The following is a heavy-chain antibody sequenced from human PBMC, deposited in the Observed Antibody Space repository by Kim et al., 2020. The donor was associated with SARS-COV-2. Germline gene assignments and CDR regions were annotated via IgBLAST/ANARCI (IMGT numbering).Heavy chain of an antibody. Sequence: GGSLRLSCTTSGFTFTGYAMSWVRQAPGKGLEWVSSIDGSDGTTYYVDSVKGRFTISRDNSKKTLHLQMNSLRADDTAVYYCMKGGWGWIWDHWGQGTRVTVSS. D-gene: IGHD2-2*03. J-gene: IGHJ4*02. CDR1: GFTFTGYA. CDR2: IDGSDGTT. V-gene: IGHV3-23*01. CDR3: MKGGWGWIWDH.